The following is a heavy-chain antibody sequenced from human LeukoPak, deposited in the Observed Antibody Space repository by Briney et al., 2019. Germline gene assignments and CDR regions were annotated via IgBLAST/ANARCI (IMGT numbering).Heavy chain of an antibody. D-gene: IGHD4-17*01. J-gene: IGHJ4*02. CDR2: IGGSGGST. CDR3: AKDLYKLTTVTTFGDY. CDR1: GFTFSSYA. Sequence: PGASLRLSCAASGFTFSSYAMSWVRQAPGKGLEWVSAIGGSGGSTYYADSVKGRFTISRDNSKNTLYLQMNSLRAEDTAVYYCAKDLYKLTTVTTFGDYWGQGTLVTVSS. V-gene: IGHV3-23*01.